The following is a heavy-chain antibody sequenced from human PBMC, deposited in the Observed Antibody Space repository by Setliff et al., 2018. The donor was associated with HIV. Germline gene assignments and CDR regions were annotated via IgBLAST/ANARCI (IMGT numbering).Heavy chain of an antibody. V-gene: IGHV1-69*13. CDR3: ARDFYDSSGFLNLGFDS. CDR1: GGTFRSKA. D-gene: IGHD3-22*01. J-gene: IGHJ4*02. CDR2: ISPVFGTA. Sequence: SVKVSCKAVGGTFRSKAVSWVRQAPGQGLEWMGGISPVFGTANYAQKFQDRVTITVDESTSTVYMELNSLRSDDTAVYYCARDFYDSSGFLNLGFDSWGQGSLVTVSS.